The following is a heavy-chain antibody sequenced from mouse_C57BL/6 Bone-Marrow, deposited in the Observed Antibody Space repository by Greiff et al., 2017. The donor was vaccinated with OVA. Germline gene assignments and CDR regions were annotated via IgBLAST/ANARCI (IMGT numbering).Heavy chain of an antibody. D-gene: IGHD2-12*01. Sequence: VKLMESGAELARPGASVKLSCKASGYTFTSYGISWVKQRTGQGLEWIGEIYPRSGNTYYNEKFKGKATLTADKSSSTAYMELRSLTSEDSAVYFCARIYYSQYFDVWGTGTTVTVSS. V-gene: IGHV1-81*01. J-gene: IGHJ1*03. CDR1: GYTFTSYG. CDR2: IYPRSGNT. CDR3: ARIYYSQYFDV.